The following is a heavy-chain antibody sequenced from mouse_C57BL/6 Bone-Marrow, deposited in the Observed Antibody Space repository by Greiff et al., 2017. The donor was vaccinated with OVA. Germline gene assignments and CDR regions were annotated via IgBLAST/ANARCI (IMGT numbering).Heavy chain of an antibody. CDR1: GYTFTSYW. Sequence: QVQLQQPGTELVKPGASVKLSCKASGYTFTSYWMHWVKQRPGQGLEWIGNINPSNGGTNYNEKFKSKATLTVDKSSSTAYMQLSSLTSEDSAVYDCARTKTAQAPWYFDYWGQGTTLTVAS. CDR3: ARTKTAQAPWYFDY. CDR2: INPSNGGT. J-gene: IGHJ2*01. V-gene: IGHV1-53*01. D-gene: IGHD3-2*02.